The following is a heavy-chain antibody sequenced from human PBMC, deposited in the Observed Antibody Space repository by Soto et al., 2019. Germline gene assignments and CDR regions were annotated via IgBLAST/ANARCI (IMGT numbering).Heavy chain of an antibody. V-gene: IGHV2-5*02. CDR3: AHLYDNIYVFDM. D-gene: IGHD3-9*01. Sequence: QITLKESGPTLVKPTQTLTLTCTFSGFSLSTRGVGVGWIRQPPGKALEWLALIFRDDDKRYSPSLKSRLTITGXXSKNQVVLTMTNMDPMDTATYYCAHLYDNIYVFDMWGQGTMVTVSS. CDR2: IFRDDDK. CDR1: GFSLSTRGVG. J-gene: IGHJ3*02.